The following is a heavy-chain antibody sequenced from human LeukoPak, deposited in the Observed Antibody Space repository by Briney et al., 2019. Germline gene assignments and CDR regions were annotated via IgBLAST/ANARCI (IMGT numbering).Heavy chain of an antibody. J-gene: IGHJ6*02. CDR1: GGTFSSYA. CDR3: ARVFGVVTPYYYGMDV. Sequence: SVRVSCKASGGTFSSYAISWVRQAPGQGLEWMGGIIPIFGTANYAQKFQGRVTITADESTSTAYMELSSLRSEDTAVYYCARVFGVVTPYYYGMDVWGQGTTVTVSS. CDR2: IIPIFGTA. V-gene: IGHV1-69*13. D-gene: IGHD3-3*01.